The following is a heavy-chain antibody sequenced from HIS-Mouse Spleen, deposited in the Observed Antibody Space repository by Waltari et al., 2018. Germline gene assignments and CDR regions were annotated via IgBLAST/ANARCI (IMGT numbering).Heavy chain of an antibody. CDR3: ARLHLEHTTCSSTSCYYNWFDP. CDR2: ISAYKGNT. V-gene: IGHV1-18*01. CDR1: GYTFTSYG. D-gene: IGHD2-2*01. J-gene: IGHJ5*02. Sequence: QVQLVQSGAEVKKPGASVKVSCKASGYTFTSYGISWVRQAPGQGLGWMGGISAYKGNTNYAHKPKGRVTMTTYTSTSTAYMELRSLRSDDTAVYYCARLHLEHTTCSSTSCYYNWFDPWGQGTLVTVSS.